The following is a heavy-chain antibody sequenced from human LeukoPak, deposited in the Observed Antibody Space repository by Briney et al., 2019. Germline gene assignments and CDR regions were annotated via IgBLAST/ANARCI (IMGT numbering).Heavy chain of an antibody. D-gene: IGHD3-22*01. V-gene: IGHV1-69*06. J-gene: IGHJ1*01. CDR1: GGTFSSYA. CDR3: ARVNYYDSSGYFDYFQH. Sequence: SVKVSCKASGGTFSSYAISWVRQAPGQGLGWMGRIIPIFGTANYAQKFQGRVTITADKSTSTAYMELSSLRSEDTAVYYCARVNYYDSSGYFDYFQHWGQGTLVTVSS. CDR2: IIPIFGTA.